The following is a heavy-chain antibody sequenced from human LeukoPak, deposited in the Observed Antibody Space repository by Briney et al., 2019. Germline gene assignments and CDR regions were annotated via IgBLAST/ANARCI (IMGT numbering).Heavy chain of an antibody. J-gene: IGHJ6*02. CDR3: ARWWGYSSSWYAPYYYGMDV. V-gene: IGHV1-8*01. Sequence: ASVKVSCKASGYTFTSYDINWVRQATGQGLEWMGWMNPNRGNTGYAQKFQGRVTMTRNTSISTAYMELSSLRSEDTAVYYCARWWGYSSSWYAPYYYGMDVWGQGTTVTVSS. CDR1: GYTFTSYD. CDR2: MNPNRGNT. D-gene: IGHD6-13*01.